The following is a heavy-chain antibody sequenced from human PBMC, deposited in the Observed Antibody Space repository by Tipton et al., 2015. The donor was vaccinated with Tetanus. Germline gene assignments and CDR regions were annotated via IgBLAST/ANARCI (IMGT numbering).Heavy chain of an antibody. D-gene: IGHD2-2*01. V-gene: IGHV3-23*04. CDR2: VSGSGGST. CDR3: AKDRAEYCSSTSCYIWNDAFDI. CDR1: GFTVSSNY. Sequence: VQLVQSGGGLIQPGGSLRLSCAASGFTVSSNYMSWVRQAPGKGLEWVSAVSGSGGSTYYADSVKGRFTISRDNSKNTLYLQMNSLRAEDTAVYYCAKDRAEYCSSTSCYIWNDAFDIWGQGTMVTVSS. J-gene: IGHJ3*02.